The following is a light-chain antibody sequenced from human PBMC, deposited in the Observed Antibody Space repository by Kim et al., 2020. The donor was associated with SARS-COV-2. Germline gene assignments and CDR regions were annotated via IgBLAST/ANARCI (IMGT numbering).Light chain of an antibody. CDR3: QQYNNRPPCT. V-gene: IGKV3-15*01. Sequence: SAGESATLSCRASQYVSSSFAWYQQNPCQAPNLLIFYASTRATSIPAKLSCSGAGTEFTLTIISRQSKDFAVYYCQQYNNRPPCTFGQGTRLEIK. J-gene: IGKJ5*01. CDR2: YAS. CDR1: QYVSSS.